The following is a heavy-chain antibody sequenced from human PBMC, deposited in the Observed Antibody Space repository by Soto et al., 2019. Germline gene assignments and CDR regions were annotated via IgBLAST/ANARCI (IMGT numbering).Heavy chain of an antibody. CDR1: RFTFSTYW. CDR3: ASAMGGTRNALNI. CDR2: INSDGSST. V-gene: IGHV3-74*01. D-gene: IGHD6-19*01. Sequence: GGSLRLSCTASRFTFSTYWMHWVRQDPGKGLLWVSRINSDGSSTNYADSVKGRFTISRDNTKSTLWLQMNSLRAEDTAVYYCASAMGGTRNALNIWGQGTMVTVSS. J-gene: IGHJ3*02.